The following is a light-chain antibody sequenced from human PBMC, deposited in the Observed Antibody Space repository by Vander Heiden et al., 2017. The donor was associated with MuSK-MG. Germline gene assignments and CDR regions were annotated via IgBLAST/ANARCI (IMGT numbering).Light chain of an antibody. J-gene: IGKJ5*01. V-gene: IGKV3-20*01. CDR1: QRVGGNY. Sequence: EVVLTQSPGTLSVSPGERAILSCWASQRVGGNYVAWYQQKPGQALRLLIYGASRRVTDIPDTFSDRGSQTAFTLTIMRLEPEDSAVSICRQDNTSPLTFSQWTRLELK. CDR2: GAS. CDR3: RQDNTSPLT.